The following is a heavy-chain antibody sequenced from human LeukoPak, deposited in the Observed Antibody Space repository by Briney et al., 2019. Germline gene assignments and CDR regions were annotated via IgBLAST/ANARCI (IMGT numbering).Heavy chain of an antibody. CDR3: ARQHFATAYDSSGRFDY. CDR2: IYYSGST. V-gene: IGHV4-59*08. J-gene: IGHJ4*02. CDR1: GGSISSYY. Sequence: PSETLSLTCTVSGGSISSYYWSWIRQPAGKGLEWIGSIYYSGSTYYNPSLKSRVTISVDTSKNQFSLKLSSVTAADTAVYYCARQHFATAYDSSGRFDYWGQGTLVTVSS. D-gene: IGHD3-22*01.